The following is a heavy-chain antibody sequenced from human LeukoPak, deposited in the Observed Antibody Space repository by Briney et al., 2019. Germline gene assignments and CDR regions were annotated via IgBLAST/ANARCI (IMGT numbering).Heavy chain of an antibody. CDR1: GYTLTGYY. J-gene: IGHJ6*03. CDR2: INPHSGGT. CDR3: AGGSLVTTKYYYYYMDV. D-gene: IGHD4-17*01. V-gene: IGHV1-2*02. Sequence: ASLKVSSKASGYTLTGYYMHWVRQAPGQGREWMGWINPHSGGTNYAQKRQGRVTMTRDTSISTAYMELSRLRSDDAAVYYCAGGSLVTTKYYYYYMDVWGKGTTVTVSS.